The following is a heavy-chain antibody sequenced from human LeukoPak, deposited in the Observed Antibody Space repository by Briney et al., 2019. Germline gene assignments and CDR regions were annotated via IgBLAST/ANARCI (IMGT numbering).Heavy chain of an antibody. CDR3: AKDTTPLASYFDY. CDR1: GFTFDDYA. J-gene: IGHJ4*02. CDR2: ISWNSGSI. D-gene: IGHD5-12*01. V-gene: IGHV3-9*03. Sequence: GRSLRLSCAASGFTFDDYAMHWVRQAPGKGLEWVPGISWNSGSIGYADSVKGRFTISRGNAKNSLYLQMNSLRAEDMALYYCAKDTTPLASYFDYWGQGTLVTVSS.